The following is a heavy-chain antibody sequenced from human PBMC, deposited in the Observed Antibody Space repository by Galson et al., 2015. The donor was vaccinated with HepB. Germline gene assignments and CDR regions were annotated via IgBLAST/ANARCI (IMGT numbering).Heavy chain of an antibody. J-gene: IGHJ4*02. V-gene: IGHV3-23*01. CDR1: GFSFSIDA. D-gene: IGHD2-8*02. CDR2: ISANGRDT. Sequence: SLRLSCAASGFSFSIDAMSWVRQAPGEGLEWVSAISANGRDTYYADSVKGRFTISRDNSRDTLFLQMNNLRAEDTAVYYCARGTTTGGRFGNWGQGTLVTVSS. CDR3: ARGTTTGGRFGN.